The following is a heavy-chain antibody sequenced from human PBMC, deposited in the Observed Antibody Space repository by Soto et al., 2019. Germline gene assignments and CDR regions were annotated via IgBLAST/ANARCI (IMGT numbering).Heavy chain of an antibody. CDR1: GFRFDTYA. V-gene: IGHV3-23*01. Sequence: EVQLLESGGDLIQPGGSLRLSCAASGFRFDTYAMGWVRQAPGKGLEWVSSMSGNAGWIFYGDPVKGRFTISRDNSKNPLYRQMNSLRVEDTSVYYCVGGGGDSFDCWGQGTLVTVSS. CDR3: VGGGGDSFDC. D-gene: IGHD3-16*01. J-gene: IGHJ4*02. CDR2: MSGNAGWI.